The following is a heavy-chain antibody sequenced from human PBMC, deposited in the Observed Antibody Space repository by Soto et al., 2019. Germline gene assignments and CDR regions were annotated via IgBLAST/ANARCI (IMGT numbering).Heavy chain of an antibody. V-gene: IGHV3-23*01. CDR1: GFSFVDYA. J-gene: IGHJ4*02. CDR2: LSGVVTST. Sequence: EGSLRRSCAASGFSFVDYAMNWVRQAPGKGLAGVSGLSGVVTSTYCAYSVKGRLIISRDNSGDTLFLQMTSLTADDTAVYYCAKASTNAGWYNPFDSCGQAALVTVS. D-gene: IGHD6-19*01. CDR3: AKASTNAGWYNPFDS.